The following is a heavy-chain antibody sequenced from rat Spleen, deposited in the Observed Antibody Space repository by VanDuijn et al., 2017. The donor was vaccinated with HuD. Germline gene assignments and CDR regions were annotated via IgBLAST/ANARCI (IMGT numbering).Heavy chain of an antibody. CDR3: TRGRSGITDY. V-gene: IGHV5-7*01. D-gene: IGHD1-4*01. CDR1: GFTFSDYN. J-gene: IGHJ2*01. Sequence: EVQLVESGGGLVQPGRSLKLSCAASGFTFSDYNMAWVRQAPKTGLEWVTTIGYDGGSTNYRDSVKGRFTISRDNAKSTLYLQMNSLRSEDTATYYCTRGRSGITDYWGQGVMVTVSS. CDR2: IGYDGGST.